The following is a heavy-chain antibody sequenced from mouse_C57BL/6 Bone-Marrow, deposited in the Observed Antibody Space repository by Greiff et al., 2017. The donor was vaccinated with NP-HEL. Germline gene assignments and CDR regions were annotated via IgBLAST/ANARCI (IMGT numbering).Heavy chain of an antibody. Sequence: VQLQQSGPELVKPGASVKISCKASGYSFTGYYMHWVKQSSEKSLEWIGEINPSAGGTSSNQKFKGKATLTVDKSSSTAYMQLTRLTSEDSAVYYCASEVCNWGAMDYWGQGTSVTVSS. D-gene: IGHD4-1*01. CDR2: INPSAGGT. J-gene: IGHJ4*01. V-gene: IGHV1-43*01. CDR1: GYSFTGYY. CDR3: ASEVCNWGAMDY.